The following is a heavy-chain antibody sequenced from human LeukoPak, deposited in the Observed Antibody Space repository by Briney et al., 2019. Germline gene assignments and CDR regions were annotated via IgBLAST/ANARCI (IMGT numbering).Heavy chain of an antibody. CDR3: TRDPGTVAIDY. D-gene: IGHD6-19*01. CDR1: GFTFDDYA. J-gene: IGHJ4*02. Sequence: GGSLRLSCAASGFTFDDYAMSWVRQAPGKGLEWVSGIGKNGGNPGYADSVKGRFTISRDNAKNSLYLQMNSLRAEDTALFFCTRDPGTVAIDYWGQGTLVTVSS. CDR2: IGKNGGNP. V-gene: IGHV3-20*04.